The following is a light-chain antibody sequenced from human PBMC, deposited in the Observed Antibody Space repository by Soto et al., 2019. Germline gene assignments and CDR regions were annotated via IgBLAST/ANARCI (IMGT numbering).Light chain of an antibody. CDR3: QQRSNWPLT. CDR1: QGVSSY. CDR2: DAS. V-gene: IGKV3D-11*01. J-gene: IGKJ4*01. Sequence: EIVLTQSPATLSLSPGERATLSCRASQGVSSYLAWYQQKPDQAPRLLIYDASNRATGIPARFSGSGPGTDFTLTISSLEPEDFAVYYCQQRSNWPLTFGGGTKVEIK.